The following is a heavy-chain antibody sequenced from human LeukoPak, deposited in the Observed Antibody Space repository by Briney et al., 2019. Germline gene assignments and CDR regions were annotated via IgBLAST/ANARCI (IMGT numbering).Heavy chain of an antibody. V-gene: IGHV3-23*01. J-gene: IGHJ4*02. D-gene: IGHD3-22*01. CDR1: GFTFGSYA. Sequence: GGSLRLSCVASGFTFGSYAMNWVRQAPGKGLEWVSGIGITTYYADSVKGRFTISRDNSKNTLYLQMNSLRAEDTAVYYCAKDPGTYNYDSSYYTGWGQGTLVTVSS. CDR3: AKDPGTYNYDSSYYTG. CDR2: IGITT.